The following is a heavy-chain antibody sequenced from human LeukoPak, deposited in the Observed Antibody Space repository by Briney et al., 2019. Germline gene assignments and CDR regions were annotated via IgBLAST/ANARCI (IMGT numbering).Heavy chain of an antibody. J-gene: IGHJ3*02. Sequence: SETLSLTCTVSGGSISGYYWSWIRQPPGKGLEWIASIYYSGTTNYNPSLKSRVTVSVDTSKNRFSLRLTAADTAVYYCARHGIVGAKIAFDIWGQGTMVTVSS. CDR2: IYYSGTT. D-gene: IGHD1-26*01. CDR3: ARHGIVGAKIAFDI. CDR1: GGSISGYY. V-gene: IGHV4-59*08.